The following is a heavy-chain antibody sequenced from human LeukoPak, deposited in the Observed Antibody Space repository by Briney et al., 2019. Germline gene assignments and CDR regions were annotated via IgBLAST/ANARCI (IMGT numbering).Heavy chain of an antibody. CDR1: GGSISSYY. V-gene: IGHV4-59*01. CDR2: IYHTGST. CDR3: AREGGGLKGFDY. D-gene: IGHD3/OR15-3a*01. Sequence: SETLSLTCTVSGGSISSYYWSWIRQPPGKGLEWIGYIYHTGSTNYNPSLRSRVTMSVDTSKSQFSLKLSSVTAADTAVYYCAREGGGLKGFDYWGQGTLVTVSS. J-gene: IGHJ4*02.